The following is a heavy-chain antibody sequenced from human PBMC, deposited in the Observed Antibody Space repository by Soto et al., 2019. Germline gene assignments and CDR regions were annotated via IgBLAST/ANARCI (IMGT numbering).Heavy chain of an antibody. V-gene: IGHV3-21*01. CDR2: ISSSSSYI. Sequence: EVQLVESGGGLVKPGGSLRLSCAASGFTFSSYSMNWVRQAPGKGLEWVSSISSSSSYIYYADSVKGRFTISRDNAKNSRYLQMNSLRAEDTAVYYCASVVLYQPKSIAARLRGFYFDYWGQGTLVTVSS. CDR3: ASVVLYQPKSIAARLRGFYFDY. CDR1: GFTFSSYS. D-gene: IGHD6-6*01. J-gene: IGHJ4*02.